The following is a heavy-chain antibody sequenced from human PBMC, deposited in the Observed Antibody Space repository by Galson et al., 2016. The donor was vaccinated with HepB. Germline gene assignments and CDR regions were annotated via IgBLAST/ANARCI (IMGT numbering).Heavy chain of an antibody. Sequence: TLSLTCIVSGDSIISDSYHYWSWIRQPVGKGLEWVGLIYTTGSTNYNPSLKSRVTISLDTSKNQFSLELRSVTAADTAINYCARELGSWGQGTLVTVPS. CDR3: ARELGS. V-gene: IGHV4-61*02. J-gene: IGHJ5*02. D-gene: IGHD3-16*01. CDR1: GDSIISDSYHY. CDR2: IYTTGST.